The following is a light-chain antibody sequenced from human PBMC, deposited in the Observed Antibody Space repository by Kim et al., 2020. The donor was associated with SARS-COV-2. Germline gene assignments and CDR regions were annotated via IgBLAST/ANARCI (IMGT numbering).Light chain of an antibody. J-gene: IGLJ3*02. CDR3: SIWDTSLRVWV. V-gene: IGLV10-54*01. CDR1: SKKVGSPG. Sequence: RRPATLTCTWHSKKVGSPGAAWLQQRQGHPPKLLSYRNNSRPSGISEIFSASRSGNTASLIITGLQPVDEADYYCSIWDTSLRVWVFGGGTQLTVL. CDR2: RNN.